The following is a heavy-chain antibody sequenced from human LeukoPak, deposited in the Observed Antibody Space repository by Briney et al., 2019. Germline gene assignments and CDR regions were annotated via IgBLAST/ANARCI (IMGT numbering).Heavy chain of an antibody. D-gene: IGHD6-6*01. V-gene: IGHV3-53*01. CDR2: IHTGGNT. Sequence: GGSLRLSCTASGFTVSSNHMNWVRQAPGKGLEWVSIIHTGGNTFFADSVRGRFTVSRDNSKNTLYLQMNNLRAEDTAVYFCVPSSAGYWGQGTQVTVSS. CDR3: VPSSAGY. CDR1: GFTVSSNH. J-gene: IGHJ4*02.